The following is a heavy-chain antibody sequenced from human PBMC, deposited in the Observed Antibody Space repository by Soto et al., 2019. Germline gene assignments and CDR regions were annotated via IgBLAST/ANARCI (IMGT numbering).Heavy chain of an antibody. CDR1: SDSISSSSSKW. CDR3: ARVTIFGVVAGGYYMDV. V-gene: IGHV4-4*02. D-gene: IGHD3-3*01. J-gene: IGHJ6*03. CDR2: IYHSGSS. Sequence: SETLSLTCAVSSDSISSSSSKWWSWVRQPPGKGLEWIGEIYHSGSSNHNPSLKSRVTISVDKSKNQFSLKLSSVTAADTAVYYCARVTIFGVVAGGYYMDVWGKATTVTVSS.